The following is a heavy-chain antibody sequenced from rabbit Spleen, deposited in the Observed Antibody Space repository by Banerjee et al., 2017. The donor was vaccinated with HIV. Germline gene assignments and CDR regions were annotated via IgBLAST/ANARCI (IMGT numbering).Heavy chain of an antibody. Sequence: QEQLEESGGDLVKPGASLTLTCKASGFDLSTYCYMCWVRQAPGKGLEWIACVSTGSNDWTYYARWAKGRFTISKTSSTTVTLQMTSLTAADTATYFCAREGDDTMTMVITGYYLSLWGQGTLVTV. J-gene: IGHJ4*01. V-gene: IGHV1S45*01. CDR2: VSTGSNDWT. CDR3: AREGDDTMTMVITGYYLSL. D-gene: IGHD2-1*01. CDR1: GFDLSTYCY.